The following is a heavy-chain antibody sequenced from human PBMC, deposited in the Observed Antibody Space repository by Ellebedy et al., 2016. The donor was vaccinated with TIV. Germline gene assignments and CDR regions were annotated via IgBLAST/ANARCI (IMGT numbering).Heavy chain of an antibody. Sequence: KVSCKGSGYSFPTYWIGWVRQMPGKGLEWMGIYSPSFQGQVTISAEKSISTAYLQWSSLKASDTAMYYCARPNMGYYYMDVWGEGTTVTVSS. D-gene: IGHD2/OR15-2a*01. V-gene: IGHV5-51*01. CDR3: ARPNMGYYYMDV. CDR1: GYSFPTYW. J-gene: IGHJ6*03.